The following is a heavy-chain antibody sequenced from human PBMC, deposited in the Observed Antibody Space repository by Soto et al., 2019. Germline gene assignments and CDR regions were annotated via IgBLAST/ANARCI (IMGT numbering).Heavy chain of an antibody. D-gene: IGHD3-22*01. Sequence: QITLKESGPTLVKPTQTLTLTCTFSGFSLSTSVVGVGWIRQPPGKALEWLALIYWNYDKRYSPSLKRRLTITKHTSKNRVVLTVTNMDPVDTATYYCAHSVYDSSGYYVPEAFDIWGQGTMVTVSS. V-gene: IGHV2-5*01. CDR3: AHSVYDSSGYYVPEAFDI. CDR2: IYWNYDK. J-gene: IGHJ3*02. CDR1: GFSLSTSVVG.